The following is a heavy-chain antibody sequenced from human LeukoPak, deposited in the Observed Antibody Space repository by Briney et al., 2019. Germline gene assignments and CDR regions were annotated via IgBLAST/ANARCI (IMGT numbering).Heavy chain of an antibody. Sequence: SETLSLTCTVSGGSISNYCWSWIRQPPGKGLEWIGYIHYTGSTNYNPSLKSRVTISVDTSKNQFSLKLSSVTAADTAVYYCARGRIQLWSGNYYYGMDVWGKGTTVTVSS. J-gene: IGHJ6*04. CDR3: ARGRIQLWSGNYYYGMDV. CDR2: IHYTGST. D-gene: IGHD5-18*01. V-gene: IGHV4-59*01. CDR1: GGSISNYC.